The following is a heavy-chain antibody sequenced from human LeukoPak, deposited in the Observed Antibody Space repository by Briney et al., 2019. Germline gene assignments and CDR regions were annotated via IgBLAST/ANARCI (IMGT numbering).Heavy chain of an antibody. V-gene: IGHV4-31*03. Sequence: SETLSLTCTFSGGSFSSGTFYWAWIRQPPGKGLEWIGYIYYSGSTYYNPSLKSRVTISVDTSKNQFSLKLSSVTAADTAVYYCAREGYLPAYIDYWGQGTLVTVSS. CDR1: GGSFSSGTFY. CDR3: AREGYLPAYIDY. J-gene: IGHJ4*02. D-gene: IGHD2-2*01. CDR2: IYYSGST.